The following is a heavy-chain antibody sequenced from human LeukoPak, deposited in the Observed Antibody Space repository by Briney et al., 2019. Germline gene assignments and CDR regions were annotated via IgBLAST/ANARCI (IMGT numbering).Heavy chain of an antibody. CDR3: ARSKRAAAGTLEYYYYMDV. D-gene: IGHD6-13*01. CDR2: IPYDGSNK. Sequence: GGSLRLSCAASGFTFSSYAMHWVRQAPGKGLEWVAVIPYDGSNKYYADSVKGRFTISRDNSKNTLYLQMNSLRAEDTAVYYCARSKRAAAGTLEYYYYMDVWGKGTTVTVSS. CDR1: GFTFSSYA. J-gene: IGHJ6*03. V-gene: IGHV3-30*04.